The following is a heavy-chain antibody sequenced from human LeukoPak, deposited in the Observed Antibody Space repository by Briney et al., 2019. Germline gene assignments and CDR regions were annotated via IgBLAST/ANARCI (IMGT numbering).Heavy chain of an antibody. V-gene: IGHV3-74*01. CDR1: GFTFSSYW. J-gene: IGHJ6*02. CDR2: INTDGSST. D-gene: IGHD3-22*01. Sequence: TGGFLRLSCAASGFTFSSYWMHWVRQAPGKGLVWVSRINTDGSSTNYADSVKGRFTISRDNAKNTLYLQMNSLRDEDTAVYYCARDPTYYYDSSGYYYRYYYYGMDVWGQGTTVTVSS. CDR3: ARDPTYYYDSSGYYYRYYYYGMDV.